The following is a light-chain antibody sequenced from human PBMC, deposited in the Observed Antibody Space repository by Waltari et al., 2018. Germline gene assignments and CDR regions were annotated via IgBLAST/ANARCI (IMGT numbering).Light chain of an antibody. Sequence: QSALTQPASVSGSPGQSITISCTGTSSDVGSYNLVSWYQQHPGKAPKLMIYEVSKRLSGVSNRFSGSKSGNTASLTISGLQAEDEADYYCCSYAGSSTFEVFGTGTKVTVL. CDR3: CSYAGSSTFEV. CDR2: EVS. V-gene: IGLV2-23*02. CDR1: SSDVGSYNL. J-gene: IGLJ1*01.